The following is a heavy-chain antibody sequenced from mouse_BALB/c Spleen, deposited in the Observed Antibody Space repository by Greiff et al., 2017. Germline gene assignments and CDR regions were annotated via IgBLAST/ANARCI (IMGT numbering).Heavy chain of an antibody. V-gene: IGHV3-2*02. CDR2: ISYSGST. Sequence: DVKLVESGPGLVKPSQSLSLTCTVTGYSITSDYAWNWIRQFPGNKLEWMGYISYSGSTSYNPSLKSRISITRDTSKNQFFLQLNSVTTEDTATYYCARFGYGNHWYFDVWGAGTTVTVSS. D-gene: IGHD2-1*01. CDR1: GYSITSDYA. J-gene: IGHJ1*01. CDR3: ARFGYGNHWYFDV.